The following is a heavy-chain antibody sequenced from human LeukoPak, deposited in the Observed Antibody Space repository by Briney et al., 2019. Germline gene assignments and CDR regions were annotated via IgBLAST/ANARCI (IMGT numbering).Heavy chain of an antibody. Sequence: GGSLRLSCAASGFTFSSYWMSWVRQAPGKGLEWVANIKQDGSEKYYVDSVKGRFTISRDNAKNSLYLQMNSLRAEDTAVYYCARDRSPGIAAAGRFDYWGQGTLVTVSS. CDR1: GFTFSSYW. D-gene: IGHD6-13*01. J-gene: IGHJ4*02. CDR2: IKQDGSEK. CDR3: ARDRSPGIAAAGRFDY. V-gene: IGHV3-7*01.